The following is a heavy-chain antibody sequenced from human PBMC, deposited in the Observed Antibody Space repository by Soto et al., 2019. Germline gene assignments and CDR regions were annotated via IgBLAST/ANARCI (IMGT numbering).Heavy chain of an antibody. Sequence: QVQLQQSGPGLVKTSETLSLTCTVSGGSISSYSWSWIRQPAGKGLECIGRLFTSGYTNYSPSLKSRVTMSLDTSKRQFSLQLTSVTAADTAVYYCEAWSSYYTVDVWGQGTAVTVSS. D-gene: IGHD3-3*01. V-gene: IGHV4-4*07. CDR2: LFTSGYT. CDR1: GGSISSYS. CDR3: EAWSSYYTVDV. J-gene: IGHJ6*02.